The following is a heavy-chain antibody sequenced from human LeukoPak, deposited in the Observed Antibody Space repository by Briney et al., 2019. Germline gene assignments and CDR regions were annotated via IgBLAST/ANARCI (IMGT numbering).Heavy chain of an antibody. CDR2: INNNGRA. Sequence: PSETLSLTCTVSGGSISSCYWSWIRQPAGKGLEWIGRINNNGRAHYNVSLQSRVTMSVDPSKKQFSLLMYSVTAADTAVYYCARDFCGADCYGQRFYFDYWGQGALVTVSS. CDR1: GGSISSCY. D-gene: IGHD2-21*02. V-gene: IGHV4-4*07. CDR3: ARDFCGADCYGQRFYFDY. J-gene: IGHJ4*02.